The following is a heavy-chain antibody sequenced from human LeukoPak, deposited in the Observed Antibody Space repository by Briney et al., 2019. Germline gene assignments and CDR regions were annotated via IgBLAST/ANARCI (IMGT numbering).Heavy chain of an antibody. V-gene: IGHV3-23*01. CDR3: AKAAAYSTGWRCDC. J-gene: IGHJ4*02. CDR1: GFSFSSYA. CDR2: ITGSGDDT. Sequence: GGSLRLSCAASGFSFSSYAMSWVRQAPGKGLEWVSSITGSGDDTNHADSVKGRFTISRDNSKNTLYLEMNSLSAGNTAVYYCAKAAAYSTGWRCDCWGQGTLVTVSS. D-gene: IGHD6-19*01.